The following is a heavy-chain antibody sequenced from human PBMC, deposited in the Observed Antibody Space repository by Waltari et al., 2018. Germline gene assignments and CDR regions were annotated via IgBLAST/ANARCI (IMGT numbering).Heavy chain of an antibody. CDR2: IYYSGST. CDR1: GGSISSSSYY. Sequence: QLQLQESGPGLVKPSETLSLTCTVSGGSISSSSYYWGWLRQPPGKGLEWIGSIYYSGSTYYNPSLKSRVTISVDTSKNQFSLKLSSVTAADTAVYYCARDPGCGGDCFDYWGQGTLVTVSS. CDR3: ARDPGCGGDCFDY. V-gene: IGHV4-39*07. J-gene: IGHJ4*02. D-gene: IGHD2-21*01.